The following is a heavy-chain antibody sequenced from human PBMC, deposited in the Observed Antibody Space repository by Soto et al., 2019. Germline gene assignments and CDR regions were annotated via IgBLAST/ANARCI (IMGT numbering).Heavy chain of an antibody. D-gene: IGHD2-2*02. CDR2: MNPNSGNT. CDR3: ARGNETDCTGTSCYKTGAFEI. V-gene: IGHV1-8*01. CDR1: GYTLTSYY. Sequence: GASVKVSCKASGYTLTSYYVYWVRQATGQGLEWMGWMNPNSGNTAYAQKFQGRVTMTRNPSISTAYMELSSLRSEDTAVYYCARGNETDCTGTSCYKTGAFEIWGQGTMVTVSS. J-gene: IGHJ3*02.